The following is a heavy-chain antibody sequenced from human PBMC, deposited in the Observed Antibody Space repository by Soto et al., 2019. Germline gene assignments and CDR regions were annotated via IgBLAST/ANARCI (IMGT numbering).Heavy chain of an antibody. CDR2: INHSGST. D-gene: IGHD3-10*01. CDR1: GGSFSGYY. J-gene: IGHJ6*02. V-gene: IGHV4-34*01. CDR3: ARGSHYYGSGSYLVYYYYYGMDV. Sequence: SETLSLTXAVYGGSFSGYYWSWIRQPPGKGLEWIGEINHSGSTNYNPSLKSRVTISVDTSKNQSSLKLSSVTAADTAVYYCARGSHYYGSGSYLVYYYYYGMDVWGQGTTVTVS.